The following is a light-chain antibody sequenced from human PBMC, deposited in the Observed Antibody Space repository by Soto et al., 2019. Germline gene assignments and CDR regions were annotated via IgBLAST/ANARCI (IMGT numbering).Light chain of an antibody. CDR3: SSYTSSSAVPLYV. CDR1: SSDVGGYNY. CDR2: DVS. Sequence: QSVLTQPASVSGSPGQSITISCTGTSSDVGGYNYVSWYQQHPGKAPKLMIYDVSNRPSGVSNRFSGSKSGNTASLTISGLQAEDEADYYCSSYTSSSAVPLYVFGTGTKVTGL. V-gene: IGLV2-14*01. J-gene: IGLJ1*01.